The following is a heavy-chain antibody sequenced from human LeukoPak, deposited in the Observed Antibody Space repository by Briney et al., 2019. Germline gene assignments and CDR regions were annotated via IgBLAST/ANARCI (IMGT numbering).Heavy chain of an antibody. CDR1: GFTFSSYV. CDR2: ISYDGSNK. D-gene: IGHD2-2*01. V-gene: IGHV3-30*18. Sequence: GRSLRLSCAASGFTFSSYVMHWVRQAPGKGLEWVAVISYDGSNKYYADSVKGRFTISRDNSKNTLYLQMNSLRAEDTAVYYCAKDIVVVPAALEYYYGMDVWGQGTTVTVSS. CDR3: AKDIVVVPAALEYYYGMDV. J-gene: IGHJ6*02.